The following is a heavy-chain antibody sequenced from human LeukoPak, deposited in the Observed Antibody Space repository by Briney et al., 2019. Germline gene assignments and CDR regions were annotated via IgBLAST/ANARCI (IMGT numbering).Heavy chain of an antibody. V-gene: IGHV3-7*01. J-gene: IGHJ4*02. CDR2: IKTDGSLT. CDR1: GFTFSSYW. Sequence: GGSLRLSCVASGFTFSSYWMTWVRQAPGKGLEWVANIKTDGSLTYYVDSVKGRFTISRDNAKNSLYLQMNSLRAEDTAVYYCARDLNWETYWGQGTLVSVFS. D-gene: IGHD7-27*01. CDR3: ARDLNWETY.